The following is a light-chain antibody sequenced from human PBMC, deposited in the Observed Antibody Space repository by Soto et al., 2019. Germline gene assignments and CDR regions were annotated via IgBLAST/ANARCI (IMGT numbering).Light chain of an antibody. J-gene: IGKJ1*01. Sequence: IVLTQSPATLSFSPGEEATLSCRASQSITIYLAWYQQQYGQSPRLLIYDTSNRAPGIPDRFSGSASGTDFILTIRRLEPEDVADYYYQQRATWPWTFGQGTTVEIK. V-gene: IGKV3-11*01. CDR2: DTS. CDR3: QQRATWPWT. CDR1: QSITIY.